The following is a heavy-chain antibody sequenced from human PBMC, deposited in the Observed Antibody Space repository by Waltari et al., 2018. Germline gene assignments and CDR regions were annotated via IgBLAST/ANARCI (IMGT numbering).Heavy chain of an antibody. Sequence: EVQLVESGGGLVQPGGSLRLSCAASGFTFSSYAMSWVRQAPGKGVEWGSAISGRCGSTYYADSVKGRFTISRDNSNNTLYLQMNSLRAEDTAVYYCAKVGSSGAWFDPWGQGTLVTVSS. V-gene: IGHV3-23*04. CDR3: AKVGSSGAWFDP. CDR1: GFTFSSYA. CDR2: ISGRCGST. J-gene: IGHJ5*02. D-gene: IGHD6-19*01.